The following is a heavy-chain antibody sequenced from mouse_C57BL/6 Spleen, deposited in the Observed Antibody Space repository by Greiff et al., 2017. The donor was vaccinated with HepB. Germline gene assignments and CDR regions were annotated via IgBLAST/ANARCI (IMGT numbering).Heavy chain of an antibody. D-gene: IGHD2-10*01. Sequence: QVQLKESGAELVRPGSSVKLSCKASGYTFTSYWMDWVKQRPGQGLEWIGNIYPSDSETHYNQKFKDKATLTVDKSSSTAYMQLSSLTSEDSAVYYCARRTYYGNNYWGQGTTLTVSS. CDR3: ARRTYYGNNY. J-gene: IGHJ2*01. CDR1: GYTFTSYW. V-gene: IGHV1-61*01. CDR2: IYPSDSET.